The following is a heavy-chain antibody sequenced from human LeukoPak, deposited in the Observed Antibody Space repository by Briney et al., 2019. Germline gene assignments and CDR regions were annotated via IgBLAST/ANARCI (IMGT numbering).Heavy chain of an antibody. CDR1: GFTFSSYA. CDR2: ISYDGSNK. J-gene: IGHJ3*02. Sequence: PGRSLRLSCAVSGFTFSSYAMHWVRQAPGKGLEWVAVISYDGSNKYYADSVKGRFTISRDNSKNTLYLQMNSLRAEDTAVYYCARDLGSPSAFDIWGQGTMDTVSS. CDR3: ARDLGSPSAFDI. D-gene: IGHD7-27*01. V-gene: IGHV3-30-3*01.